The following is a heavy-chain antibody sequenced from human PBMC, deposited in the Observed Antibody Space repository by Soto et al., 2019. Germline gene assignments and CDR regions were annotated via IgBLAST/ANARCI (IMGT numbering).Heavy chain of an antibody. Sequence: QVQLVESGGGVVQPGRSLRLSCAASGFIFSSYGMHWVRQAPGKGLEWVAVISYDGSSKYYADSVKGRFTISRDNSENTLLLQMNSLRAEDTAMYYCAKGGEYQLLRIYFDYWGQGTPVTVSS. CDR2: ISYDGSSK. CDR3: AKGGEYQLLRIYFDY. V-gene: IGHV3-30*18. J-gene: IGHJ4*02. CDR1: GFIFSSYG. D-gene: IGHD2-2*01.